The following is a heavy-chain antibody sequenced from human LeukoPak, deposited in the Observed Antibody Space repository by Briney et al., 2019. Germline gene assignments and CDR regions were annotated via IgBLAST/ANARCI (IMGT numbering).Heavy chain of an antibody. CDR3: ARDPCHGALDY. CDR1: GFTFSSSW. Sequence: GGSLRLSCAASGFTFSSSWMSWVRRAPGKGLEWVANIKQDGTEEYYVDSVRGRFSISKDNAKNSLYLQMYSLRAEDTAVYYCARDPCHGALDYWGQGALVTVSS. J-gene: IGHJ4*02. D-gene: IGHD2-2*01. CDR2: IKQDGTEE. V-gene: IGHV3-7*03.